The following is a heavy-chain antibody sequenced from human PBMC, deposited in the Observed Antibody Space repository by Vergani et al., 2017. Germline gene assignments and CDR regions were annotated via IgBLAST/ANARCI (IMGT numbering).Heavy chain of an antibody. J-gene: IGHJ4*02. V-gene: IGHV3-9*01. D-gene: IGHD3-22*01. CDR2: ISWNSGSI. CDR1: GFTFDDYA. CDR3: ARDTRNYYDSSGYQGSF. Sequence: EVQLVESGGGLVQPGRSLRLSCAASGFTFDDYAMHWVRQAPGKGLEWVSGISWNSGSIGYADSVKGRFTISRDNAKNSLYLQMNSLRAEDTAVYYCARDTRNYYDSSGYQGSFWGQGTLVTVSS.